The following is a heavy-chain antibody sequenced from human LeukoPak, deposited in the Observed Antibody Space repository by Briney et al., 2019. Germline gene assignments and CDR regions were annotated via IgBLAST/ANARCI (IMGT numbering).Heavy chain of an antibody. CDR2: ISGSGGST. CDR1: GFTFSSYA. V-gene: IGHV3-23*01. J-gene: IGHJ1*01. Sequence: GRSLRLSCAASGFTFSSYAMSWVRQAPGKGLEWVSAISGSGGSTYYADSVRGRFTISRDNSKNTLYLQMNSLRAEDTAVYYCAKGASLWFGEVGQPRYFQHWGQGTLVTVSS. D-gene: IGHD3-10*01. CDR3: AKGASLWFGEVGQPRYFQH.